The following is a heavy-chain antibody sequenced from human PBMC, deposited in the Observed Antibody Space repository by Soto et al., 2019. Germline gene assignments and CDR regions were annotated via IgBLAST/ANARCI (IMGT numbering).Heavy chain of an antibody. CDR2: ISAYNGNT. V-gene: IGHV1-18*04. J-gene: IGHJ6*02. Sequence: ASVKVSCKASGYTFTSYGISWARQAPGQGLEWMGWISAYNGNTNYAQKLQGRVTMTTDTSTSTAYMELRSLRSDDTAVYYCAREGYIVVVPAATPGYYYYYGMDVWGQGTTVTVSS. CDR3: AREGYIVVVPAATPGYYYYYGMDV. CDR1: GYTFTSYG. D-gene: IGHD2-2*01.